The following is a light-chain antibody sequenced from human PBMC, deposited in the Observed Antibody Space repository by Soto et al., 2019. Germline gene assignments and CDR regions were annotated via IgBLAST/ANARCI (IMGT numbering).Light chain of an antibody. Sequence: EIVLTQSPGTLSLSPGERATLSCRASRSVSSNYLAWYQQKPGQAPRLLIYGASSRATGIPDRFSGSGSGTDFTLTISRLAPEDFAVYYCQQFSSYPLTFGGGTKVDIK. V-gene: IGKV3-20*01. CDR2: GAS. J-gene: IGKJ4*01. CDR1: RSVSSNY. CDR3: QQFSSYPLT.